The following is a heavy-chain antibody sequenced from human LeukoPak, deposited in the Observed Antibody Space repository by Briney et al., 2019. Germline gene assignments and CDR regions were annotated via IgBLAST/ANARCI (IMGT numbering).Heavy chain of an antibody. J-gene: IGHJ5*02. Sequence: KSSETLSLTCAVYGGSFSGYYWSWIRQPPGKGLEWIGEINHSGSTNYNPSLKSRVTISVDTSKNQFSLKLSSVTAADTAVYYCARGQGYDYGSWGQGTLVTVSS. CDR1: GGSFSGYY. CDR3: ARGQGYDYGS. D-gene: IGHD4-17*01. CDR2: INHSGST. V-gene: IGHV4-34*01.